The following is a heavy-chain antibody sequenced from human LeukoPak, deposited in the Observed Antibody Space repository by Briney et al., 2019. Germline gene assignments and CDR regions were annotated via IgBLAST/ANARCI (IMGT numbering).Heavy chain of an antibody. D-gene: IGHD6-19*01. CDR1: GGSFSGYY. Sequence: SETLSLTCAVYGGSFSGYYWSWVRQPPGKGLEWIGEINHSRSTNYNPSLKSRVTISVDTSKNQFSLQLTSVTAADTAVYYCARVGGSGWSDYWGQGTLVTVSS. CDR3: ARVGGSGWSDY. J-gene: IGHJ4*02. CDR2: INHSRST. V-gene: IGHV4-34*01.